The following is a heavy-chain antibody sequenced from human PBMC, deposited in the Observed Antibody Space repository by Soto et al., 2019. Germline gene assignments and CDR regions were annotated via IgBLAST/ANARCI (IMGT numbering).Heavy chain of an antibody. Sequence: ASVKVSCKASGYTFTGYYMHWVRQAPGQGLEWMGWINPNSGGTNYAQKFQGWVTMTRDTSISTAYMELSRLRSDDTAVYYCARGGTMVRGAIPSGGLIDYYMDVWGKGTTVTVSS. CDR2: INPNSGGT. J-gene: IGHJ6*03. D-gene: IGHD3-10*01. CDR3: ARGGTMVRGAIPSGGLIDYYMDV. V-gene: IGHV1-2*04. CDR1: GYTFTGYY.